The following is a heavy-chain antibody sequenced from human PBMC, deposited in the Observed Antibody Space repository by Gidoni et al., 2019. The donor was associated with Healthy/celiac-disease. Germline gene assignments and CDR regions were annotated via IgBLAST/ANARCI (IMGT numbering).Heavy chain of an antibody. CDR3: AKDKIAARPLYYYYGMDV. V-gene: IGHV3-23*01. Sequence: DVQLLESGGGLVQPGGSLRLSCAASGFTFSSYAMGWVRQAPGQGLEGVSAIGGSGVRTYDADPVKGRFTISRDNSKNTLYLQMNSLRAEDTAVYYCAKDKIAARPLYYYYGMDVWGQGTTVTVSS. CDR1: GFTFSSYA. D-gene: IGHD6-6*01. CDR2: IGGSGVRT. J-gene: IGHJ6*02.